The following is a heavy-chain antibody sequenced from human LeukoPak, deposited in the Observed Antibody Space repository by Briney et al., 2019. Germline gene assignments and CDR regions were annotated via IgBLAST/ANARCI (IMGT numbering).Heavy chain of an antibody. CDR2: IYPGDSNT. V-gene: IGHV5-51*01. CDR3: ARPTHPANYYGSGSFYL. CDR1: GYSFISYW. D-gene: IGHD3-10*01. Sequence: GESLKISCKGSGYSFISYWIGWVRQMPGKGLEWMGIIYPGDSNTRYSPSFQGQVTISADKSISTAYLQWSSLKASDTAMYYCARPTHPANYYGSGSFYLWGQGTLVTVSS. J-gene: IGHJ5*02.